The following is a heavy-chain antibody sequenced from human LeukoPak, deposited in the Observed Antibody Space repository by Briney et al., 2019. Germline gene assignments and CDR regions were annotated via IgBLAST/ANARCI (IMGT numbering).Heavy chain of an antibody. D-gene: IGHD3-22*01. CDR1: RYTFTSYY. CDR3: ARGVPLRGYYDSSGYFDY. V-gene: IGHV1-46*01. J-gene: IGHJ4*02. Sequence: ASVKVSCKASRYTFTSYYMHWVRQAPGQGLEWMGIINPSGGSTSYAQKFQGRVTMTRDTSTSTVYMELSSLRSEDTAVYYCARGVPLRGYYDSSGYFDYWGQGTLVTVSS. CDR2: INPSGGST.